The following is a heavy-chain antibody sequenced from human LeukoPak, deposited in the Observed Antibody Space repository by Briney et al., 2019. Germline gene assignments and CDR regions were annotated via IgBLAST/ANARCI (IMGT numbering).Heavy chain of an antibody. V-gene: IGHV3-53*01. CDR3: ARVLHIPFDY. Sequence: GGSLRLSCAASGFTVSSSYMSWVRQAPGKGLEWVSVIYSGGSTYYADSVKGRFTISRDNSKNTLYLQMNSLRAEDTAVYYCARVLHIPFDYWGQGTLVTVSS. J-gene: IGHJ4*02. CDR1: GFTVSSSY. CDR2: IYSGGST. D-gene: IGHD2-21*01.